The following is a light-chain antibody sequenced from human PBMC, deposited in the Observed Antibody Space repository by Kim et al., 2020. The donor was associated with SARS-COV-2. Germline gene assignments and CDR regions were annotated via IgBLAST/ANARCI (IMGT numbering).Light chain of an antibody. CDR1: KMWDKD. J-gene: IGLJ3*02. CDR2: QES. V-gene: IGLV3-1*01. Sequence: VSPGRSASIPGCGDKMWDKDACWYQQKPGQTPVLVIYQESKRASGIPGRFSGCNAGNTAPLAISGTQAMDEADYYCQAWDSSTAWVFGGGTQLTVL. CDR3: QAWDSSTAWV.